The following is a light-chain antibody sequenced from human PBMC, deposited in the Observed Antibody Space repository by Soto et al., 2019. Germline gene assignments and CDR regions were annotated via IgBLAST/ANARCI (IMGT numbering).Light chain of an antibody. CDR3: QHHNSYSQT. CDR1: QSIRYY. J-gene: IGKJ1*01. Sequence: DIQLTQSHPTLSASVGDRVTITCRASQSIRYYLAWYQQMPGKAPKLLIYGASSLQSGVPSRFSGSGSGTEFTLTISSLQPADFATYFCQHHNSYSQTFGQGTKVEIK. CDR2: GAS. V-gene: IGKV1-5*01.